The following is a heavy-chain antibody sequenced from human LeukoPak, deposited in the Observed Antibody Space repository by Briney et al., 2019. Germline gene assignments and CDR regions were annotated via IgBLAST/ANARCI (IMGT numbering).Heavy chain of an antibody. D-gene: IGHD6-6*01. CDR2: ISYDGYNK. CDR3: AREFSVAASSFDY. J-gene: IGHJ4*02. V-gene: IGHV3-30-3*01. Sequence: GGSLRLSCAASGFTFTSYAMHWVRRAPGKGLEWVAVISYDGYNKYYADSVKGRFTISRDNSKNTLFLQMNSLRAEDTAVYYCAREFSVAASSFDYWGQGTLVTVSS. CDR1: GFTFTSYA.